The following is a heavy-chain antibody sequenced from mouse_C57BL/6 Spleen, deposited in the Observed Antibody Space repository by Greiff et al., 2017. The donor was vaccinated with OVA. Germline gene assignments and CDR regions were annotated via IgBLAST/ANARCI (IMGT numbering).Heavy chain of an antibody. V-gene: IGHV1-39*01. CDR2: INPNYGTT. J-gene: IGHJ4*01. D-gene: IGHD1-1*01. CDR3: ARGTTVVAPMDY. Sequence: EVKLVESGPELVKPGASVKISCKASGYSFTDYNMNWVKQSNGKSLEWIGVINPNYGTTSYNQKFKGKATLTVDQSSSTAYMQLNSLTSEDSAVYYCARGTTVVAPMDYWGQGTSVTVSS. CDR1: GYSFTDYN.